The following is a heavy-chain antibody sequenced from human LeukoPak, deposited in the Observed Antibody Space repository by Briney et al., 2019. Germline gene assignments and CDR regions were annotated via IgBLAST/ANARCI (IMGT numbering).Heavy chain of an antibody. J-gene: IGHJ3*02. CDR3: ARAFARNDKNAFDI. V-gene: IGHV1-69*04. D-gene: IGHD1-1*01. Sequence: SVKVSCKASGGTFSSYAISWVRQAPGQGLEWMGRIIPILGIANYAQKFRGRVTITADKSTSTAYMELSSLRSEDTAVYYCARAFARNDKNAFDIWGQGTMVTVSS. CDR2: IIPILGIA. CDR1: GGTFSSYA.